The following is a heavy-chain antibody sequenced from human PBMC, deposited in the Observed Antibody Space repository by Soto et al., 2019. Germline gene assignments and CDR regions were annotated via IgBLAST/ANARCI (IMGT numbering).Heavy chain of an antibody. CDR1: GFTFDDYA. CDR2: ISWNSGSI. V-gene: IGHV3-9*01. J-gene: IGHJ6*02. CDR3: AKGVAARPSRGYYYYYGMDV. D-gene: IGHD6-6*01. Sequence: GGSLRLSCAASGFTFDDYAMHWVRQAPGEGLEWVSGISWNSGSIGYADSVKGRFTISRDNAKNSLYLQMNSLRAEDTALYYCAKGVAARPSRGYYYYYGMDVWGQGTTVT.